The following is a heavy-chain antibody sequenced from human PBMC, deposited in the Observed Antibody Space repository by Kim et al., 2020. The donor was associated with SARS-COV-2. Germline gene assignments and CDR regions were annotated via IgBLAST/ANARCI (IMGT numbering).Heavy chain of an antibody. J-gene: IGHJ4*02. CDR3: ASYYYDSSGYYYGFDY. D-gene: IGHD3-22*01. Sequence: SLKSRVTISVDTSKNQFSLKLSSVTAADTAVYYCASYYYDSSGYYYGFDYWGQGTLVTVSS. V-gene: IGHV4-59*01.